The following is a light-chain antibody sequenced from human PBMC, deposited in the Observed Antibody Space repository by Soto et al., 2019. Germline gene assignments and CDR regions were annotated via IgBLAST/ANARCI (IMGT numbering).Light chain of an antibody. CDR3: AAWDDSLNGVV. J-gene: IGLJ2*01. Sequence: QSVLTQPPSASGTPGQRVTISCSGSSSNIGSNTVNWYQQLPGTAPKLLIYSNNQRPSGVPDRFSGSNSGTSASLAISGIQSEDEADYYCAAWDDSLNGVVFGGGTKVTVL. CDR1: SSNIGSNT. CDR2: SNN. V-gene: IGLV1-44*01.